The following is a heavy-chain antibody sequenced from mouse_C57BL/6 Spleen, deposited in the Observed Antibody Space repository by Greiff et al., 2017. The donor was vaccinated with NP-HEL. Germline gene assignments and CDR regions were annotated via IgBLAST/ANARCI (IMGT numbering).Heavy chain of an antibody. V-gene: IGHV1-54*01. CDR1: GYAFTNYL. D-gene: IGHD1-1*01. J-gene: IGHJ2*01. Sequence: QVQLQQSGAELVRPGTSVKVSCKASGYAFTNYLIEWVKQRPGQGLEWIGVINPGSGGTNYNEKFKGKATLTADKSSSTAYMQLSSLTSEDSAVYVCARWELYYGSREDWGQGATLTVSS. CDR2: INPGSGGT. CDR3: ARWELYYGSRED.